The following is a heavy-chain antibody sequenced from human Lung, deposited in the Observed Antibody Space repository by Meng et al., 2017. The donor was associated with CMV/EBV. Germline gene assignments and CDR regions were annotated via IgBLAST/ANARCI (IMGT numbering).Heavy chain of an antibody. V-gene: IGHV3-74*01. CDR3: ARENYRQYYYYGMDV. CDR1: GFTFSSYW. J-gene: IGHJ6*02. D-gene: IGHD1-7*01. CDR2: IKSDGSSS. Sequence: SCVASGFTFSSYWMHWVRQAPGKGLVWVSRIKSDGSSSAYADSVRGRFTISRDNAKNTLYLQMNSLRADDTAVYYCARENYRQYYYYGMDVWGQGNXVTVSS.